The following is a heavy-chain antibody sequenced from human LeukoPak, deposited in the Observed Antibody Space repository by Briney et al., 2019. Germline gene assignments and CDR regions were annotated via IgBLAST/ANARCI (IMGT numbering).Heavy chain of an antibody. CDR3: AKDLARTIAVAGGGY. Sequence: GGSLRLSCAASGFTFSSYAMSWVRQAPGKGLEWVSAISGSGGSTYYADSVKGRFTISRDNSKNTLYLQMNSLRAEDTAVYYCAKDLARTIAVAGGGYWGQGTLVTVSS. D-gene: IGHD6-19*01. V-gene: IGHV3-23*01. CDR2: ISGSGGST. CDR1: GFTFSSYA. J-gene: IGHJ4*02.